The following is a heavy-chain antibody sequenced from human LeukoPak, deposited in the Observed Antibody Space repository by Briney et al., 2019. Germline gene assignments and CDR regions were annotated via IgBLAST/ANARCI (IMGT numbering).Heavy chain of an antibody. V-gene: IGHV4-59*01. J-gene: IGHJ5*02. CDR1: GGSISSYY. D-gene: IGHD5-18*01. Sequence: PSETLSLTCTVSGGSISSYYWSWIRQPPGKGLEWIGYIYYSGSTNYNPSLKSRVTISVDTSKNQFSLKLSSVTAADTAVYYCARDDATGELWFMAWGQGTLVTVSS. CDR3: ARDDATGELWFMA. CDR2: IYYSGST.